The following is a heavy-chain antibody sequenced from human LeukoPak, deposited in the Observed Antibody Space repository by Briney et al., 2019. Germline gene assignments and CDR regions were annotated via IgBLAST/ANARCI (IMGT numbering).Heavy chain of an antibody. J-gene: IGHJ4*02. V-gene: IGHV4-30-2*01. D-gene: IGHD6-19*01. CDR3: ARANRIPPVAVAGTGFDY. CDR2: IYHSGST. Sequence: KTSQTLSLTCTVSGGSISSGGYYWSWIRQPPGKGLEWIGYIYHSGSTYYNPSLKSRVTISVDRSKNQFSLKLSSVTAADTAVYYCARANRIPPVAVAGTGFDYWGQGTLVTVSS. CDR1: GGSISSGGYY.